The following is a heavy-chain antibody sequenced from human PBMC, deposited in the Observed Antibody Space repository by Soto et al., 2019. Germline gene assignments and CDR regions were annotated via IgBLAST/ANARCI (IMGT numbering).Heavy chain of an antibody. Sequence: GGSLRLSCAASGFTFSSYSMNWVRQAPGKGLEWVSYISSSSSTIYYADSVKGRFTISRDNAKNSLYLQMNSLRAEDTAVYYCARDLLWIGGLLPTLDYWGQGTLVTVSS. CDR3: ARDLLWIGGLLPTLDY. D-gene: IGHD3-10*01. V-gene: IGHV3-48*01. CDR1: GFTFSSYS. J-gene: IGHJ4*02. CDR2: ISSSSSTI.